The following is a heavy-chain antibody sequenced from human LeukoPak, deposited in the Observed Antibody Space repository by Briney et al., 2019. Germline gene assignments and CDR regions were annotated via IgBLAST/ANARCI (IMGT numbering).Heavy chain of an antibody. V-gene: IGHV3-33*01. J-gene: IGHJ4*02. D-gene: IGHD1-26*01. CDR2: IWYDGSNK. CDR3: ARDSGSRDFDY. CDR1: GFTFSSYG. Sequence: GRSLRLSCAASGFTFSSYGMHWVRQAPGKGLEWVAVIWYDGSNKYYADSVKGRFTISRDNSKNTLYLQMNSLRAEDTAVYYCARDSGSRDFDYWGQGTLVTVSS.